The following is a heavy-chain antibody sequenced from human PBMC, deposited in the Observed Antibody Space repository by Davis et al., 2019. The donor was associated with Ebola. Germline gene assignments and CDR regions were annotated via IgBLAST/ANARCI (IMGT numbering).Heavy chain of an antibody. D-gene: IGHD3-10*01. CDR2: INHSGST. V-gene: IGHV4-34*01. CDR3: ARVPLGNYYGSGRRAFDI. Sequence: PSETLSLTCAVYGGSFSGYYWSWNRQPPGKGLEWIGEINHSGSTNYNPSLKSRVTISVDTSKNQFSLKLSSVTAADTAVYYCARVPLGNYYGSGRRAFDIWGQGTMVTVSS. J-gene: IGHJ3*02. CDR1: GGSFSGYY.